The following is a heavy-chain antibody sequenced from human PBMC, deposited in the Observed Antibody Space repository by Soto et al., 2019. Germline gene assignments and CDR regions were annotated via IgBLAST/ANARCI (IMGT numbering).Heavy chain of an antibody. CDR3: ATANTPYAFDM. CDR2: ITPAGNVQ. Sequence: VPLVESGGRLVQPGESLRLSCTASALTFSTPWMTSVRQAPGEGLEWVSNITPAGNVQHYADSVKERFTISRDNAKNSLFLQMSGLRVEDTAVSYCATANTPYAFDMWGQGTMVTVSS. J-gene: IGHJ3*02. V-gene: IGHV3-7*01. CDR1: ALTFSTPW.